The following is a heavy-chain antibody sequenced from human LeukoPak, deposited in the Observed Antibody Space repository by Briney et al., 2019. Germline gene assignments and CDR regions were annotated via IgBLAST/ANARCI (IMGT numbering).Heavy chain of an antibody. D-gene: IGHD3-3*01. V-gene: IGHV4-4*07. Sequence: SETLSLTCTVSGGSISSYYWSWIRQPAGKGLEWIGRIYTSGSTNYNPSLKSRVTMSVDTSKNQFSLKLSSVTAADTAVYYCARVRTYYDFWSGLHWFDPWGQGALVTVSS. CDR3: ARVRTYYDFWSGLHWFDP. CDR2: IYTSGST. J-gene: IGHJ5*02. CDR1: GGSISSYY.